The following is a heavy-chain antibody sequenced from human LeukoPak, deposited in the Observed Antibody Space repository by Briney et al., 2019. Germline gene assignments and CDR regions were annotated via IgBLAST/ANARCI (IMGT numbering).Heavy chain of an antibody. CDR3: ARGSNFDY. V-gene: IGHV3-30*03. D-gene: IGHD6-13*01. J-gene: IGHJ4*02. CDR2: ISYDGSNK. CDR1: GFTFSVYG. Sequence: GGSLRLSCAASGFTFSVYGMHWVRQAPGKGLEWVAVISYDGSNKYHADSVKGRFTISRDNSKSTLYLQMNSLRPEDTAVYYCARGSNFDYWGQGTLVTVSS.